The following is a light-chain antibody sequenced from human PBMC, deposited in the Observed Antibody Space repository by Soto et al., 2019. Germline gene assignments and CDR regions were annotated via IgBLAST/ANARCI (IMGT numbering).Light chain of an antibody. V-gene: IGKV4-1*01. CDR2: WAS. Sequence: DIVMTQSPDSLAVSLGERATINCKSSQSILSSSNNKSYLAWYQQKPGQSPKLLIYWASTRESGVPDRFSGSGSGTDFTLTISSLQAEDVAVYYCLQYYTPPFTFGPGTKVDIK. J-gene: IGKJ3*01. CDR1: QSILSSSNNKSY. CDR3: LQYYTPPFT.